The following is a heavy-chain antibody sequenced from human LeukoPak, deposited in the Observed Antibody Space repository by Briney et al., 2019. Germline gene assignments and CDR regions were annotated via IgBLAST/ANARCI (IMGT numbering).Heavy chain of an antibody. J-gene: IGHJ3*02. CDR1: GGTFSSYA. D-gene: IGHD3-10*01. CDR2: IIPILGIA. V-gene: IGHV1-69*04. Sequence: SVKVSCKASGGTFSSYAINWVRQSPGEGLEWRGRIIPILGIANDAQKFQGRVTITADKSTSTAYMELSSLRSEDTAVCYCVRDHKTYYYGSGSYDAFDIWGQGTMVTVSS. CDR3: VRDHKTYYYGSGSYDAFDI.